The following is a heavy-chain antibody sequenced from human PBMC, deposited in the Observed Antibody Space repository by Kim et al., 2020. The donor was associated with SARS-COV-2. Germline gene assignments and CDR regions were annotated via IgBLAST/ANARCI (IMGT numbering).Heavy chain of an antibody. J-gene: IGHJ3*02. D-gene: IGHD2-21*02. CDR3: ARVHIVVVTAIHDAFDI. Sequence: SQTLSLTCAISGDSVSSNSAAWNWIRQSPSRGLEWLGRTYYRSKWYNDYAVSVKSRITINPDTSKNQFSLQLNSVTPEDTAVYYCARVHIVVVTAIHDAFDIWGQGTMVTVSS. CDR2: TYYRSKWYN. V-gene: IGHV6-1*01. CDR1: GDSVSSNSAA.